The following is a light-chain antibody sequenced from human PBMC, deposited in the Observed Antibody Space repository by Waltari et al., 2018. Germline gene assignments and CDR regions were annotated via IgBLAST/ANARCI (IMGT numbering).Light chain of an antibody. J-gene: IGLJ3*02. CDR2: RNN. Sequence: QAGLPQSPSVSKGLRQTATLTCTGNSNNVGDQGAACLQQHQGHPPKLLSYRNNNRPSGISERFSASRSGNTASLTITGLQPEDEADYYCSAWDSSLNNWVFGGGTKLTVL. CDR3: SAWDSSLNNWV. CDR1: SNNVGDQG. V-gene: IGLV10-54*04.